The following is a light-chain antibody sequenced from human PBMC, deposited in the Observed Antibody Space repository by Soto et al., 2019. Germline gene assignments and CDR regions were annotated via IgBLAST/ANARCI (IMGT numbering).Light chain of an antibody. CDR3: QQYNSYWT. CDR2: DAS. V-gene: IGKV1-5*01. J-gene: IGKJ1*01. Sequence: DIQMTQSPSTLSASVGDRVTITCRASQSISSWLAWYQQKPWKAPKLLIHDASSLESGVPSWFSGSGSRAEFPLTISSLQPEDSATYYCQQYNSYWTFGQGTKVDI. CDR1: QSISSW.